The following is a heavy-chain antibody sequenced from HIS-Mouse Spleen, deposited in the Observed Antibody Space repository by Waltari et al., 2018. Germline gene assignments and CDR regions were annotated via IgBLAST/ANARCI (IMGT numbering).Heavy chain of an antibody. J-gene: IGHJ2*01. D-gene: IGHD6-13*01. CDR3: AREIPYSSSWYDWYFDL. CDR2: IYYSGST. CDR1: GGSISRSSSY. Sequence: QLQLQESGPGLVKPSATLSLTCTVPGGSISRSSSYWGWLRQPPGKGLEWIGSIYYSGSTYYNPSLKSRVTISVDTSKNQFSLKLSSVTAADTAVYYCAREIPYSSSWYDWYFDLWGRGTLVTVSS. V-gene: IGHV4-39*07.